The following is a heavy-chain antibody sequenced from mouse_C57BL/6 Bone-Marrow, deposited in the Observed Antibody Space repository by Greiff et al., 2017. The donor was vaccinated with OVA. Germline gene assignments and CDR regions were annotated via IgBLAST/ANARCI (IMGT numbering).Heavy chain of an antibody. Sequence: EVMLVESGAELVRPGASVKLSCTASGFNIKDDYMHWVKQRPEQGLEWIGWIDPENGDTEYDSKFQGKATITADTSSNTAYLQLSSLTSEDTAVYYCTTLTGNYFDYWGQGTTLTVSS. V-gene: IGHV14-4*01. J-gene: IGHJ2*01. CDR2: IDPENGDT. CDR3: TTLTGNYFDY. CDR1: GFNIKDDY. D-gene: IGHD4-1*01.